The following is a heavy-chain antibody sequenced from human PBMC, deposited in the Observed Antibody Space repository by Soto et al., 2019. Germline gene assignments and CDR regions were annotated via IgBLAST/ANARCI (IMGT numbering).Heavy chain of an antibody. Sequence: SETLSHTCPVSGGSITSEGYYWSWIRQLPGKGLEWIGYIYYSGSIFYNPFLKSRASISAHSSKKQFSLKLSSVTAADTAVYYCARSRLWEQHFDSWGRGTLVTVSS. J-gene: IGHJ4*02. CDR3: ARSRLWEQHFDS. V-gene: IGHV4-31*03. D-gene: IGHD1-26*01. CDR2: IYYSGSI. CDR1: GGSITSEGYY.